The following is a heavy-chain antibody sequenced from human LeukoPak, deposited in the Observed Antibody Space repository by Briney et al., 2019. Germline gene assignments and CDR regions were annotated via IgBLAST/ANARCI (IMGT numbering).Heavy chain of an antibody. CDR1: GGSISGYY. CDR3: ARDLDTFMAYTDY. Sequence: SETLSLTCTVSGGSISGYYLSWIRQPPGKGLEWIGYIYYTGSTNYNPSLKSRVTISVDTSKNQLSLKLSSVTAADTAVYYCARDLDTFMAYTDYWGQGTLVTVSS. CDR2: IYYTGST. D-gene: IGHD3-16*01. J-gene: IGHJ4*02. V-gene: IGHV4-59*01.